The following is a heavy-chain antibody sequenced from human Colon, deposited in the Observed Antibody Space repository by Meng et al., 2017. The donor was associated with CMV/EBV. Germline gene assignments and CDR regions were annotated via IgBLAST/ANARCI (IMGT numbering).Heavy chain of an antibody. Sequence: SETLSLTCRVSGDSIGSSDYYGGWIRQSPGKGLEWMGTVYYGGSTYYNPSRESRVTIALDTSWTQVSLKLSSVSAADTAIYYCARDVRGRHGDWFWDAWGQGTQVTVSS. D-gene: IGHD3/OR15-3a*01. V-gene: IGHV4-39*07. J-gene: IGHJ5*02. CDR3: ARDVRGRHGDWFWDA. CDR2: VYYGGST. CDR1: GDSIGSSDYY.